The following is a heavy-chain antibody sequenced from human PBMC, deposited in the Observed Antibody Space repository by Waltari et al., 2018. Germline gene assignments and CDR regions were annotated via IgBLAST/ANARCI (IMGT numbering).Heavy chain of an antibody. CDR2: IYRGGSI. J-gene: IGHJ4*02. Sequence: LQLQESGPGLVKPSETLSLTCTVSGGSISTSSYYWGWIRQPPGKGLEWVSVIYRGGSIYYADSVKGRFTISRDNSNNTLYVQMNSLRVEDTAVYYCAKAPSGYDPYFDYWGQGTLVTVSS. V-gene: IGHV3-23*03. CDR1: GGSISTSSYY. CDR3: AKAPSGYDPYFDY. D-gene: IGHD5-12*01.